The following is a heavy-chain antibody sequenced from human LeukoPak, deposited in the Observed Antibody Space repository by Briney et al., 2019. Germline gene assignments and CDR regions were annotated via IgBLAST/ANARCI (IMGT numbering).Heavy chain of an antibody. J-gene: IGHJ2*01. D-gene: IGHD4-17*01. CDR3: ARYGYTEGNWHFDL. CDR2: IYPGDGDT. V-gene: IGHV5-51*01. CDR1: GYRFTIYW. Sequence: GGSLKISFQGSGYRFTIYWSGGVPQMQGKGRGWMGTIYPGDGDTRYSPSFQGQVTISGDKSISTAYLQWSSLRASGTAMYYCARYGYTEGNWHFDLWGRGTLVTVSS.